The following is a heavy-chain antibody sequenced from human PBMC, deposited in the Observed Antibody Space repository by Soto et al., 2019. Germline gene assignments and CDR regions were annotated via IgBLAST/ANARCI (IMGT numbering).Heavy chain of an antibody. CDR3: EVVMTTSKYYVDY. CDR2: ISGSGAST. Sequence: GGSLRLSCAASGFTFSSYAMSWVRQAPGKGLEWVSAISGSGASTYYADSVKGRFTISRDNSMNTLYLQMNSLRVEDTALYYCEVVMTTSKYYVDYWSQGTLVTVSS. J-gene: IGHJ4*02. D-gene: IGHD3-22*01. V-gene: IGHV3-23*01. CDR1: GFTFSSYA.